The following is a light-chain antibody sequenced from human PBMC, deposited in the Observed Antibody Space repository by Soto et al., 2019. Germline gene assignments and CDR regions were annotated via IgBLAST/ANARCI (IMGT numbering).Light chain of an antibody. V-gene: IGLV1-44*01. Sequence: QSVLTQPPSASGPPGQRVTTSCSGGTSNIGTNTVSWYQQLPGTAPKLLIYNDHQRPSGVPDRFSGSKSGTSASLAISGLQSEDEADYYCATWDDSLNAYTFGGGTKLTVL. J-gene: IGLJ3*02. CDR1: TSNIGTNT. CDR2: NDH. CDR3: ATWDDSLNAYT.